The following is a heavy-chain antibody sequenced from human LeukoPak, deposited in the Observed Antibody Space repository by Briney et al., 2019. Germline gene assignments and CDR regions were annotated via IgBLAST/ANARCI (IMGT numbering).Heavy chain of an antibody. Sequence: SETLSLTCAVYGGSFSGYYWSWLRQPPGKGLEWIGEINHSGSTNYNPSLKSRVTISVDTSKNQFSLKLSSVTAADTAVYYCASSSSGTAYNYWGQGTLVTVSS. J-gene: IGHJ4*02. D-gene: IGHD6-6*01. CDR2: INHSGST. CDR3: ASSSSGTAYNY. V-gene: IGHV4-34*01. CDR1: GGSFSGYY.